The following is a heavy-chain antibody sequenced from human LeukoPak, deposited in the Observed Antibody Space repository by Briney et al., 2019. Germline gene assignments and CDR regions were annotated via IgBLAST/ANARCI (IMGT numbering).Heavy chain of an antibody. Sequence: SETLSLTCAVYVGSFSGYCWNWIRQSPGKGLEWVGEITHSGNTNYNPSLKSRVTISVGTSKNQFSLKLSSVTAADTAVYYCARAGQWLVRTAFDYWGQGTLVTVSS. V-gene: IGHV4-34*01. J-gene: IGHJ4*02. CDR1: VGSFSGYC. CDR3: ARAGQWLVRTAFDY. CDR2: ITHSGNT. D-gene: IGHD6-19*01.